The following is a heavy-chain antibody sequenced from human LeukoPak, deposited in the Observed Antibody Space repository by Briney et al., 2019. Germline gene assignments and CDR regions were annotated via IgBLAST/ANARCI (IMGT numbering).Heavy chain of an antibody. V-gene: IGHV4-34*01. CDR2: INHSGST. Sequence: SETLSLTCAVYGGSFSGYHWSWIRQPPGKGLEWIGEINHSGSTNYNPSLKSRVTISVDTSKNQFSLKLSSVTAADTAVYYCARGLAAADYYYYYGMDVWGQGTTVTVSS. D-gene: IGHD6-13*01. CDR3: ARGLAAADYYYYYGMDV. CDR1: GGSFSGYH. J-gene: IGHJ6*02.